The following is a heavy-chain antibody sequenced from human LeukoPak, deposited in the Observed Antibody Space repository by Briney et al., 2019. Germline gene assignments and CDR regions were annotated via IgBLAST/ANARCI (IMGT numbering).Heavy chain of an antibody. CDR2: INPNSGGT. Sequence: ASVKVSCKASGYTFTGYYMHWVRQAPGQGLEWMGWINPNSGGTNYAQKFQGWVTMTRDTSISTAYMELSRLRSDDTAGYYCAREVVRGVIGFGVDVWGQGTTVTVSS. V-gene: IGHV1-2*04. CDR1: GYTFTGYY. D-gene: IGHD3-10*01. J-gene: IGHJ6*02. CDR3: AREVVRGVIGFGVDV.